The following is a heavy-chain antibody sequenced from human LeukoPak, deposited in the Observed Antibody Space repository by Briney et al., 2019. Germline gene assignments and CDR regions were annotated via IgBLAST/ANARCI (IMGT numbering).Heavy chain of an antibody. CDR3: ARDYYYDFWSGSAGLVYGMDV. CDR2: INPNSGGT. Sequence: ASVKVSCKASGGTFSSYAISWVRQAPGQGLEWMGWINPNSGGTNYAQKFQGRVTMTRDTSISTAYMELSRLRSDDTAVYYCARDYYYDFWSGSAGLVYGMDVWGQGTTVTVSS. J-gene: IGHJ6*02. CDR1: GGTFSSYA. D-gene: IGHD3-3*01. V-gene: IGHV1-2*02.